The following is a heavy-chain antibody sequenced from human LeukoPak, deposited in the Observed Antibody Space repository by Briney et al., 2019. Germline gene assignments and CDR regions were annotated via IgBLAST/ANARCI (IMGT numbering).Heavy chain of an antibody. V-gene: IGHV4-59*12. CDR1: GGSISSYD. CDR2: IYHSGST. J-gene: IGHJ4*02. Sequence: SETLSLTCTVSGGSISSYDWSWVRQPPGKGLEWIGFIYHSGSTKQNPSLKSRVTMSVDTSKNQCSLELSSVTAADTAVYYCARVSVTGTTGLSPYYFDYWGQGTLVTVSS. D-gene: IGHD1-7*01. CDR3: ARVSVTGTTGLSPYYFDY.